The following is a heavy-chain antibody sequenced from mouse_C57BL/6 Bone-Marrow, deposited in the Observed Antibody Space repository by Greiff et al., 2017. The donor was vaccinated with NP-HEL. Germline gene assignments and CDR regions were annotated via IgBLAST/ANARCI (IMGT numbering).Heavy chain of an antibody. D-gene: IGHD1-1*01. J-gene: IGHJ2*01. CDR3: AREPYYGSSSYYFDY. CDR1: GYTFTDYY. CDR2: IYPGSGNT. Sequence: VQLQQSGAELVRPGASVKLSCKASGYTFTDYYINWVKQRPGQGLEWIARIYPGSGNTYYNEKFKGKATLTAEKSSSTAYMQLSSLTSEDSAVYFCAREPYYGSSSYYFDYWGQGTTLTVSS. V-gene: IGHV1-76*01.